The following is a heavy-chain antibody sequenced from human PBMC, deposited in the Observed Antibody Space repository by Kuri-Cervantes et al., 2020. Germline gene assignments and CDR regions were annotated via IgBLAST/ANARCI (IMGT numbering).Heavy chain of an antibody. J-gene: IGHJ4*02. V-gene: IGHV4-39*01. CDR3: ARHATWIQLWLSKGVGYFDY. CDR2: IYYSGTT. Sequence: SETLSLTCIVSAGSISSSDYYWGWIRQPPGKGLEWIGNIYYSGTTYYNPSLQSRVTISVDTSKNQFSLKLSSVTAADTAVYYCARHATWIQLWLSKGVGYFDYWGQGTLVTVSS. CDR1: AGSISSSDYY. D-gene: IGHD5-18*01.